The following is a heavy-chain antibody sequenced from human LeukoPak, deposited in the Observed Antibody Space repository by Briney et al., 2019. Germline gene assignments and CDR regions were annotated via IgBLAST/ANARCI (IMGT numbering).Heavy chain of an antibody. Sequence: GGSLRLSCAASGFTFSSYGMHWVRQAPGKGLEWVAVISNDGRDKHHADSVRGRFTISRDNSKNTLFLQMNRLRAEDTAVYYCAKDWNPAAAGYYFAYWGQGTLVTVSS. CDR3: AKDWNPAAAGYYFAY. V-gene: IGHV3-30*18. CDR1: GFTFSSYG. D-gene: IGHD6-13*01. J-gene: IGHJ4*02. CDR2: ISNDGRDK.